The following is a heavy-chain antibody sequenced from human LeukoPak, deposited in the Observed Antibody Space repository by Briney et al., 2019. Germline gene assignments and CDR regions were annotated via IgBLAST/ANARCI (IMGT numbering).Heavy chain of an antibody. CDR2: ISWNSGSI. CDR1: GFTFDDYA. D-gene: IGHD4-17*01. V-gene: IGHV3-9*01. CDR3: AKDMGTWDYGVDY. J-gene: IGHJ4*02. Sequence: GGSLRLSCAASGFTFDDYAMHWVRQAPEKGLEWVSGISWNSGSIGYADSVKGRFTISRDNAKNSLYLQMNSLRAEDTALYYCAKDMGTWDYGVDYWGQGTLVTVSS.